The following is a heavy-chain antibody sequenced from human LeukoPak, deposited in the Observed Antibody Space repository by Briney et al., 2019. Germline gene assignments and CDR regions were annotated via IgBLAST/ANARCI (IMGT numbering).Heavy chain of an antibody. J-gene: IGHJ4*02. CDR3: ARGGQQLGY. D-gene: IGHD6-13*01. V-gene: IGHV4-59*01. CDR1: GGSISSYY. Sequence: RTSETLSLTCTVSGGSISSYYWSWIRQLPGKGLEWIGYIYYSGSTNYNPSLKSRVTISVDTSKNQFSLKLSSVTTADTAVYYCARGGQQLGYWGQGTLVTVSS. CDR2: IYYSGST.